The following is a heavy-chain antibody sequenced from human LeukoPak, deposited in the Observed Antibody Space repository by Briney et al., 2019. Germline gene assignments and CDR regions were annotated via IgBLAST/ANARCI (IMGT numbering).Heavy chain of an antibody. CDR3: ARWSGYGNWYFDL. J-gene: IGHJ2*01. V-gene: IGHV3-66*01. Sequence: GGSLRLSCAASGFTFTSYGMHWVRQAPGKGLEWVSVIYSGGSTYYADSVKGRFAISRDNSKNTLYLQMNSLRAEDTAVYYCARWSGYGNWYFDLWGRGTLVTVSS. CDR2: IYSGGST. D-gene: IGHD5-12*01. CDR1: GFTFTSYG.